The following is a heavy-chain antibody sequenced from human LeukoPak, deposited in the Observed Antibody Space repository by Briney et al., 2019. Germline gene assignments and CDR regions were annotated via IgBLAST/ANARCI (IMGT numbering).Heavy chain of an antibody. D-gene: IGHD2-8*01. CDR2: ISYDGSNK. J-gene: IGHJ5*02. CDR1: GFTSSSYG. V-gene: IGHV3-30*03. Sequence: GGSLRLSCAASGFTSSSYGMHWVRQAPGKGLEWVAVISYDGSNKYYADSVKGRFTISRDNSKNTLYLQMNSLRAEDTAVYYCARLHGHGFDPWGQGTLVTVSS. CDR3: ARLHGHGFDP.